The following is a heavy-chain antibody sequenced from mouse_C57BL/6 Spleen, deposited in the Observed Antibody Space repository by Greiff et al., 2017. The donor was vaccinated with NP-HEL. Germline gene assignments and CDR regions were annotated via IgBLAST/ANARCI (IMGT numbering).Heavy chain of an antibody. CDR3: ARQTTVVADWYFDV. Sequence: QVQLQQSGAELVKPGASVKISCKASGYAFSSYWMNWVKQRPGKGLEGIGQIYPGDGDTNYNGKFKGKATMTADKSSSTAYMQLSSLTSEDSAVYFCARQTTVVADWYFDVWGTGTTVTVSS. D-gene: IGHD1-1*01. J-gene: IGHJ1*03. V-gene: IGHV1-80*01. CDR1: GYAFSSYW. CDR2: IYPGDGDT.